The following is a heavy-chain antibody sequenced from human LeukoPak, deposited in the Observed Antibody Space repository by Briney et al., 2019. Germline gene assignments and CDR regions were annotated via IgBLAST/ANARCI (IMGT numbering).Heavy chain of an antibody. J-gene: IGHJ5*02. Sequence: ASVKVSCKASGYTFTSYYMHWVRQAPGQGLEWMGIINPSGGSTSYAQKFQGRVTMTRDTSTSTVYMELSSLRPEDTAVYYCARDYVRYGGKRDWFDPWGQGTLVTVSS. CDR3: ARDYVRYGGKRDWFDP. CDR1: GYTFTSYY. CDR2: INPSGGST. V-gene: IGHV1-46*01. D-gene: IGHD4-23*01.